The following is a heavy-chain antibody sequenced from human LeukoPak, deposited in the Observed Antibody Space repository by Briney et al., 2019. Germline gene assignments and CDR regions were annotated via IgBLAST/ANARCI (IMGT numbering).Heavy chain of an antibody. CDR1: GGSFSGYY. V-gene: IGHV4-34*01. CDR3: ARQVRDSSPGLYFDY. Sequence: TASETLSLTCAVYGGSFSGYYWSWIRQPPGKGLEWIGSIYYSGSTYYNPSLKSRVTISVDTSKNQFSLKLSSVTAADTAVYYCARQVRDSSPGLYFDYWGQGTLGTVSS. J-gene: IGHJ4*02. D-gene: IGHD3-22*01. CDR2: IYYSGST.